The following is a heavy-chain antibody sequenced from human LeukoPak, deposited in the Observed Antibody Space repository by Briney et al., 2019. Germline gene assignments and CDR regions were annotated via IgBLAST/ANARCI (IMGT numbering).Heavy chain of an antibody. CDR1: GFTFSNYG. CDR2: IRYDGSNK. Sequence: GGSLRLSCVASGFTFSNYGMHWVRQAPGKGLEWVTFIRYDGSNKYYADSVKGRFTISRDNSENTLFLQMSSLRTEDTAVYYCAKDPLGFCTRATCRYLDSWGQGTLVTVSS. CDR3: AKDPLGFCTRATCRYLDS. J-gene: IGHJ4*02. V-gene: IGHV3-30*02. D-gene: IGHD2-8*01.